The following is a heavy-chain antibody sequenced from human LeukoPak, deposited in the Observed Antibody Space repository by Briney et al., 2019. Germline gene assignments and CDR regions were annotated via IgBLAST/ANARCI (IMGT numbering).Heavy chain of an antibody. D-gene: IGHD3-22*01. Sequence: GGSLRLSCAASGFIFTSYAMTWVRQAPGKGLEWVSAVSRYDHITYYAESVKGRFTISRDNSKNTLSLQMHTLRAEDTAIYYCARDYYDSSMGYWGQGTLVTVSS. J-gene: IGHJ4*02. V-gene: IGHV3-23*01. CDR1: GFIFTSYA. CDR2: VSRYDHIT. CDR3: ARDYYDSSMGY.